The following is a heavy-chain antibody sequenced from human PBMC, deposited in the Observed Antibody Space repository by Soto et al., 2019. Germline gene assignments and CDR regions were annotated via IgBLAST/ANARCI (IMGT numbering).Heavy chain of an antibody. CDR1: GLTFSSFE. V-gene: IGHV3-48*03. CDR2: ISRSGTSI. CDR3: SVGAYYNSYYFDP. D-gene: IGHD3-10*01. Sequence: GGSLRLSCAASGLTFSSFEMNWVRQAPGKGLEFVSYISRSGTSIYYADSVKGRFTISRDNSKNTLSLEMNSLRVEDTAMYYCSVGAYYNSYYFDPSGQGTLVTVSS. J-gene: IGHJ5*02.